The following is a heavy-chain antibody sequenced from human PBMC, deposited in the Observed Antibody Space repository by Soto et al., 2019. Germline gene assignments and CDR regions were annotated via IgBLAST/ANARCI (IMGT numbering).Heavy chain of an antibody. D-gene: IGHD5-12*01. CDR3: ARDKAPLGIVATIGY. V-gene: IGHV3-74*01. CDR2: INSDGSST. J-gene: IGHJ4*02. Sequence: GGSLRLSCAASGFTFSSYWMHWVRQAPGKGLVWVSRINSDGSSTSYADSVKGRFTISRDNAKNTLYLQMNSLRAEDTAVYYCARDKAPLGIVATIGYWGQGTLVTVSS. CDR1: GFTFSSYW.